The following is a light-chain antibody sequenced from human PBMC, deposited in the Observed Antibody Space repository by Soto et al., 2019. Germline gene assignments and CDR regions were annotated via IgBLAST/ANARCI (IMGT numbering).Light chain of an antibody. CDR1: SSDVGSHPL. Sequence: QSALTQPASVSGSPGQSITISCAGTSSDVGSHPLVSWYQQHPGKAPKLMISEDTKRPSGVSNRFSGSKSGNMASLTISGLQAEDEADYYCCAFTSAGTWVFGGGTQLT. V-gene: IGLV2-23*01. CDR3: CAFTSAGTWV. J-gene: IGLJ3*02. CDR2: EDT.